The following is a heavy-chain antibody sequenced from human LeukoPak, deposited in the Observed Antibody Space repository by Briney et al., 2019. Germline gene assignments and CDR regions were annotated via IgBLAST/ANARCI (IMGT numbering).Heavy chain of an antibody. CDR3: ARARPVLLWFDY. CDR1: GGTFSSYA. D-gene: IGHD3-10*01. CDR2: IIPIFGTA. V-gene: IGHV1-69*13. J-gene: IGHJ4*02. Sequence: SSEKVSCKASGGTFSSYAISWVRQAPGQGVEWMGGIIPIFGTANYAQKFQGRVTITADESTSTAYMELSSLRSEDTAVYYCARARPVLLWFDYWGQGTLVTVSS.